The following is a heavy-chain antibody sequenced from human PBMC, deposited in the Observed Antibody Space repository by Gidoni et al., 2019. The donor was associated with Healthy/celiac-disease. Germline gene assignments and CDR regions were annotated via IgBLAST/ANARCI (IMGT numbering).Heavy chain of an antibody. D-gene: IGHD1-26*01. CDR1: GFTFSNAW. CDR2: IKSKTDGGTT. V-gene: IGHV3-15*01. CDR3: TTDLGGSLFDY. Sequence: EVQLVESGGGLVKPGGSLRLSCAASGFTFSNAWMSWVRQAPGKGLECVGRIKSKTDGGTTDYAAPVKGRFTISRDDSKNTLYLQMNSLKTEDTAVYYCTTDLGGSLFDYWGQGTLVTVSS. J-gene: IGHJ4*02.